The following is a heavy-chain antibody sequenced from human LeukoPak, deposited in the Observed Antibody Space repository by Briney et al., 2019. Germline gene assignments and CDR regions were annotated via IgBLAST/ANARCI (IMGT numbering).Heavy chain of an antibody. CDR2: ISYDGSNK. D-gene: IGHD4-17*01. CDR1: GFTFTSYA. Sequence: GGSLRPSCAASGFTFTSYAMHWVRQAPGKGLEWVALISYDGSNKYYADSVRGRFTISRDNSRNTLYLQMNSLKVEDTAVYYCARDFRDYRDYVAYFDSWGQGTLVTVSS. V-gene: IGHV3-33*05. CDR3: ARDFRDYRDYVAYFDS. J-gene: IGHJ4*02.